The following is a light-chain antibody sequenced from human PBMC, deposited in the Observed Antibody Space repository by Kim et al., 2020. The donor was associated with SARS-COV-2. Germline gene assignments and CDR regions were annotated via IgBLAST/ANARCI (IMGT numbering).Light chain of an antibody. CDR2: GKN. J-gene: IGLJ3*02. Sequence: ALEQTVRNTCQGDNLRNYYASWYQQKPRLAPVLVIYGKNNRPSGIPDRFSGSSSGNTASLTITGAQAEDEADYYCNSRDSSGNHWVFGGGTKLTVL. V-gene: IGLV3-19*01. CDR3: NSRDSSGNHWV. CDR1: NLRNYY.